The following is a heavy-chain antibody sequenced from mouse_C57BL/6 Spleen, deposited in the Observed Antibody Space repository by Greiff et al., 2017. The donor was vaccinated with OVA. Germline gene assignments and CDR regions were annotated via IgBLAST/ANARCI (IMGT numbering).Heavy chain of an antibody. D-gene: IGHD1-1*01. CDR2: INPNNGGT. CDR1: GYTFTDYN. Sequence: VQLQQSGPELVKPGASVKIPCKASGYTFTDYNMGWVKQSHGKSLEWIGDINPNNGGTIYNQKFKGKATLTVDKSSSTAYMELRSLTSEDTAVYYCARSGLLRPAWFAYWGQGTLVTVSA. J-gene: IGHJ3*01. CDR3: ARSGLLRPAWFAY. V-gene: IGHV1-18*01.